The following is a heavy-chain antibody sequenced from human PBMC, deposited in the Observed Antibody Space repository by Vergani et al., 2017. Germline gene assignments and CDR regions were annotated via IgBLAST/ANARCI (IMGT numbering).Heavy chain of an antibody. D-gene: IGHD3-9*01. Sequence: EVQLVESGGGLVQPGRSLRLSCAASGFTFDDYAMHWVRQAPGKGLEWVSGISWNSGSIGYADSVKGRFTISRDNAKNSLYLQMNSLRAVDTALYYCAKASDILTGYYDYWGQGTLVTVSS. CDR1: GFTFDDYA. J-gene: IGHJ4*02. CDR3: AKASDILTGYYDY. V-gene: IGHV3-9*01. CDR2: ISWNSGSI.